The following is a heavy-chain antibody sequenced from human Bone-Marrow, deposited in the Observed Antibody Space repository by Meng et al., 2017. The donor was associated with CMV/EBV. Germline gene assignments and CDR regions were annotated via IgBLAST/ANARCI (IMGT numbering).Heavy chain of an antibody. J-gene: IGHJ4*02. CDR3: ARPIPGIAAAGSQNY. CDR1: GFTFSSYS. Sequence: GESLKISCAASGFTFSSYSMNWVRQAPGKGLEWVSSISSSSSYIYYADSVKGRFTISRDNAKNSLYLQMNSLRAEDTAVYYCARPIPGIAAAGSQNYWGQGTLVTVSS. D-gene: IGHD6-13*01. CDR2: ISSSSSYI. V-gene: IGHV3-21*01.